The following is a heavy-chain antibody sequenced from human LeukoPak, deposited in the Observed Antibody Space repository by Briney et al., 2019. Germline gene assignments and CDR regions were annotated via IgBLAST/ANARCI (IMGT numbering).Heavy chain of an antibody. J-gene: IGHJ4*02. CDR1: GYTFTSYD. Sequence: ASVKVSCKSSGYTFTSYDIYWVRQATGQGLECMGWMNPYSGNTGYVQKFQGRVTMTRNASISTAYMELSSLRSEDTAVYYCARGLTVAGTYYYWGQGTLVTVSS. D-gene: IGHD6-19*01. CDR2: MNPYSGNT. V-gene: IGHV1-8*01. CDR3: ARGLTVAGTYYY.